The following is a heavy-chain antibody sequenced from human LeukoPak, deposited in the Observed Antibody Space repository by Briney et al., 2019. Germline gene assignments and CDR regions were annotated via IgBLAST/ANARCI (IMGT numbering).Heavy chain of an antibody. J-gene: IGHJ5*02. V-gene: IGHV4-39*07. CDR3: ARVYYYDSSGYSFDP. D-gene: IGHD3-22*01. Sequence: PETLSLTCTVSGGSISSSSYYWGWIRQPPGKGLEWIGSIYYSGSTYYNPSLKSRVTISVDTSKNQFSLKLSSVTAADTAVYYCARVYYYDSSGYSFDPWGQGTLVTVSS. CDR2: IYYSGST. CDR1: GGSISSSSYY.